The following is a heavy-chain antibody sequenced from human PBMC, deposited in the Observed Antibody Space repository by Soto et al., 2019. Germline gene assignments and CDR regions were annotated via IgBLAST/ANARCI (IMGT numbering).Heavy chain of an antibody. V-gene: IGHV1-18*01. CDR3: ASGPRNQKYDPMTGYYRY. CDR2: ISAYYGDT. CDR1: SYTFTNYG. J-gene: IGHJ4*01. D-gene: IGHD3-9*01. Sequence: QAQLVQSGAAVRKPGASVKVSCKASSYTFTNYGISWVRQAPGQGLEWMGWISAYYGDTDSAQKFQGRGTMTTDTSTSTACMGVRSLGSDDTAIYYCASGPRNQKYDPMTGYYRYWGQGNLVIVSA.